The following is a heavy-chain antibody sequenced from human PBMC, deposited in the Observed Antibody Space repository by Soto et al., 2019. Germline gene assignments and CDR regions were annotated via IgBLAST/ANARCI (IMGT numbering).Heavy chain of an antibody. CDR2: IGTAGDT. V-gene: IGHV3-13*01. J-gene: IGHJ6*02. CDR3: ARVRPEYSSGPLSRVYGMDV. Sequence: PGGSLRLSCAASGFTFSSYDMHLVRQATGKGLEWVSSIGTAGDTYYPGSVKGRFTLSRENAKNSLYLQMKSLRAGDTAVYYCARVRPEYSSGPLSRVYGMDVWGQGTTVPVSS. D-gene: IGHD6-19*01. CDR1: GFTFSSYD.